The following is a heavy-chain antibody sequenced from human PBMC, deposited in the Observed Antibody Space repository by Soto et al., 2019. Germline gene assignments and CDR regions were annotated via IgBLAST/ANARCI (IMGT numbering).Heavy chain of an antibody. J-gene: IGHJ4*02. D-gene: IGHD5-12*01. CDR1: GGTFNNFA. CDR2: IIPILDIA. Sequence: QVQLVQSGAEVKKPGSSVKVSCTASGGTFNNFAINWVRQAPGQGLEWMGRIIPILDIANNTQRFQGRLTITADRSTSTVYMELRGLTPDDTAVYYCLGGYISRFYWGQGSLVTVSS. V-gene: IGHV1-69*02. CDR3: LGGYISRFY.